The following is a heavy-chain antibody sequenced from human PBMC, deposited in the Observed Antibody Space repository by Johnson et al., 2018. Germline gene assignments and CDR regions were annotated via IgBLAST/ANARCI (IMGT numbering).Heavy chain of an antibody. J-gene: IGHJ6*03. V-gene: IGHV1-69*01. CDR1: GGTFSSYA. CDR2: IIPLFGTA. CDR3: AKAYGAYYYYMDV. Sequence: QLVESGAEVKKPGSSVKVSCKASGGTFSSYAISWVRQAPGQGLEWMGGIIPLFGTANYAQKFQGRVTITADEPTGPAYMELGSLRSEDAAVYYCAKAYGAYYYYMDVWGKGTTVTVSS. D-gene: IGHD3-10*01.